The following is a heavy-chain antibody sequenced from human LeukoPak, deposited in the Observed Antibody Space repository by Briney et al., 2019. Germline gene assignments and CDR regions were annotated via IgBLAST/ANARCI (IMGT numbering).Heavy chain of an antibody. V-gene: IGHV1-18*01. CDR3: ARDVNYAFDY. CDR1: GYSFRRNG. CDR2: ISANSGNT. Sequence: GASVKVSCKSSGYSFRRNGISWVRQAPGQGLEWMAWISANSGNTNYAQNFQGRVTLTTDTSTSTAYMELRSLRSDDTAVYYRARDVNYAFDYWGQGTLVTVSS. D-gene: IGHD3-16*01. J-gene: IGHJ4*02.